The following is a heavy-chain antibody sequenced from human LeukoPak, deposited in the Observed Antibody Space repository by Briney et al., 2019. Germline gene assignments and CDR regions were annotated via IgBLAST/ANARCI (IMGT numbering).Heavy chain of an antibody. J-gene: IGHJ6*02. CDR2: ISSSSSTI. V-gene: IGHV3-48*04. CDR3: ASDSSSWGSDYYGMDV. D-gene: IGHD6-13*01. Sequence: PGGSLRLSCAASGFTFSSYSMNWVRQAPGKGLEWVSYISSSSSTIYYADSVKGRFTISRDNAKNSLYLQMNSLRAEDTAVYYCASDSSSWGSDYYGMDVWGQGTTVTVSS. CDR1: GFTFSSYS.